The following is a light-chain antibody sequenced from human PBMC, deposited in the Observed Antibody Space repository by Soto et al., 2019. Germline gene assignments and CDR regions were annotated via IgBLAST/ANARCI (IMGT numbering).Light chain of an antibody. CDR3: QQYGSTPFT. CDR1: QSVSSRH. Sequence: EIVLTQSPGTLSLSPGERATLSCRASQSVSSRHLPWYKQKPCQAPILLICDASIRATGIPDRHSGSGSETDFTLTISRLEPEDFAFYYCQQYGSTPFTFGQGTKLEIK. J-gene: IGKJ2*01. V-gene: IGKV3-20*01. CDR2: DAS.